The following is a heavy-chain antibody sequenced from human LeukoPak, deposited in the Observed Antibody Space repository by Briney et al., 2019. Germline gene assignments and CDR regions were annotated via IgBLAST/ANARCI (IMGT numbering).Heavy chain of an antibody. CDR1: EFSFNNYW. CDR3: ARGMLGTFWYFDL. CDR2: IEEDGGEK. Sequence: GGSLRLSCAASEFSFNNYWMMWVRQAPGKGLEWVANIEEDGGEKYYMDSVKGRFTISRDNAKNSLYLQMNSLRVDDTAIYYCARGMLGTFWYFDLWGRGTLVTVSS. D-gene: IGHD3-10*02. J-gene: IGHJ2*01. V-gene: IGHV3-7*01.